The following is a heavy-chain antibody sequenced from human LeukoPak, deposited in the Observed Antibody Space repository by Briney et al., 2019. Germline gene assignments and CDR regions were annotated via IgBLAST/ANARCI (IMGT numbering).Heavy chain of an antibody. Sequence: GASVKVSCKASGYTFTGYYMHWVRQAXXXXXXXXXWINPNSGGTNYAQKFQGRVTMTRDTSISTAYMELSRLRSDDTAVYYCARVQVTTLSGRDYWGQGTLVTVSS. CDR2: INPNSGGT. J-gene: IGHJ4*02. CDR3: ARVQVTTLSGRDY. D-gene: IGHD4-17*01. CDR1: GYTFTGYY. V-gene: IGHV1-2*02.